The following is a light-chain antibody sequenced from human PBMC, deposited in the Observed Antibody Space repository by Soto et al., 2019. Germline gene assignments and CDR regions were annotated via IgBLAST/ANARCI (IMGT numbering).Light chain of an antibody. CDR1: QTISSW. Sequence: DIQMTQSPSTLSGSVGDRVTITCRASQTISSWLAWYQQKPGKAPKLLIYKASTLKSGVPSRFSGSGSGTEFTLTISSLQPDDFATYYCQQLNSYPPGTFGQGTRLEIK. CDR3: QQLNSYPPGT. J-gene: IGKJ5*01. CDR2: KAS. V-gene: IGKV1-5*03.